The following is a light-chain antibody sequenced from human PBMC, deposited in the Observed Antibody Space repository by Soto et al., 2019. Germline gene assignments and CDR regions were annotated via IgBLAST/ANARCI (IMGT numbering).Light chain of an antibody. J-gene: IGKJ4*01. CDR1: QSVSSY. V-gene: IGKV3-11*01. CDR2: DAS. CDR3: QQRSNWPLT. Sequence: EIVLTQSPATLSLSPGERATLSCRASQSVSSYLAWYQQKPGQAPRLLIYDASNRATGVPARFSGSGSGTDFSLTISRLEPEDVAVYYCQQRSNWPLTCGGGTKVEIK.